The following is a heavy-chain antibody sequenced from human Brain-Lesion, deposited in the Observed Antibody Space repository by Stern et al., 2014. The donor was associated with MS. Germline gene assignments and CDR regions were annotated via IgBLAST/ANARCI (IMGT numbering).Heavy chain of an antibody. V-gene: IGHV4-61*02. CDR2: IFNSGST. D-gene: IGHD2-2*01. J-gene: IGHJ6*02. CDR1: GGSISSGGYY. CDR3: ARGRVVPGFQYYATDV. Sequence: DQLVESGPGLVKPSQTLSLSCTVSGGSISSGGYYWSWIRQPAGKGLEWIGRIFNSGSTSYNPSLKRRVTISIATSKTQFSLRLNSMTAADTAVYYCARGRVVPGFQYYATDVWGQGTTVIVSS.